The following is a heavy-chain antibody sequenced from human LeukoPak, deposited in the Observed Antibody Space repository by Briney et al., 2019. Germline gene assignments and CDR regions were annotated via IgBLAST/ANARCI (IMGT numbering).Heavy chain of an antibody. CDR1: GSRFSDHA. J-gene: IGHJ4*02. Sequence: GGSLRLSCSASGSRFSDHAMHWVRQAPGKGLEYVSAINSNGHGTYYADSMKGRFTISRDNSKSTVYLQMSSLRAEDTAVYYCVQLDLGVVWRYWGQGTLVTVSS. D-gene: IGHD2-21*01. V-gene: IGHV3-64D*09. CDR3: VQLDLGVVWRY. CDR2: INSNGHGT.